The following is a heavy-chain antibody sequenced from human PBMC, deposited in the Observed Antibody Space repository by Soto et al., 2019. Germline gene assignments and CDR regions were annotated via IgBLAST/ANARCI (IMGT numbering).Heavy chain of an antibody. Sequence: GGSLRLSCAGSGFTFSSYWMHWVRQAPGKGLVWVSRINSDGSSTSYAGSVKGRFTISRDNAKNTLYLQMNSLRAEDTAVYYCVRTSLVVAAATRQDYWGQGTLVSVSS. CDR3: VRTSLVVAAATRQDY. CDR2: INSDGSST. CDR1: GFTFSSYW. D-gene: IGHD2-15*01. V-gene: IGHV3-74*01. J-gene: IGHJ4*02.